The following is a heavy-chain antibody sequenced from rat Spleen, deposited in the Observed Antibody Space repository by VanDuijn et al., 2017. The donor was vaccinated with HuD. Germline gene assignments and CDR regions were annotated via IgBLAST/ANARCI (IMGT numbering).Heavy chain of an antibody. V-gene: IGHV2-63*01. CDR1: GFSFTSYD. Sequence: QVQLKESGPGLVQPSQTLSLTCTVSGFSFTSYDVHWVRQPPGKGLEWVGRMKYNGDTSYNSALKSRLSISRDTSKNQVFLKMNSLQTDDTGTYYCTREYLYKKGFDYWGQGVMVTVSS. J-gene: IGHJ2*01. CDR2: MKYNGDT. CDR3: TREYLYKKGFDY. D-gene: IGHD1-4*01.